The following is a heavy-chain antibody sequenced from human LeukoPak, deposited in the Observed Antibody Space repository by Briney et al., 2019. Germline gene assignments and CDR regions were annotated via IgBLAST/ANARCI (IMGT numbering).Heavy chain of an antibody. J-gene: IGHJ4*02. CDR1: GFTFSNYG. D-gene: IGHD6-13*01. CDR3: ARVAAAAGIPYYFDY. Sequence: GGSLRLSCAASGFTFSNYGLNWVRQAPGKGLQWVSYISSTTNTIYYADSVKGRFTISRDTAKNSLYLQMNSLRAEDTAVYYCARVAAAAGIPYYFDYWGQGTLVTVSS. CDR2: ISSTTNTI. V-gene: IGHV3-48*04.